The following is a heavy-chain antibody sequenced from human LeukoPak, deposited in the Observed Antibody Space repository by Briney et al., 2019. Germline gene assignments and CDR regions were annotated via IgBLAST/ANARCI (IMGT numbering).Heavy chain of an antibody. V-gene: IGHV3-74*01. CDR2: INSDGGST. J-gene: IGHJ4*02. D-gene: IGHD6-6*01. CDR1: GFTFSSYW. Sequence: GGSLRLSCAASGFTFSSYWMHWVRQAPGKGLVWVSRINSDGGSTSYADSVKGRFTISRDNAKNTLYLQMNSLRAEDTAVYYCAKDPSSIAARPEKSFDYWGQGTLVTVSS. CDR3: AKDPSSIAARPEKSFDY.